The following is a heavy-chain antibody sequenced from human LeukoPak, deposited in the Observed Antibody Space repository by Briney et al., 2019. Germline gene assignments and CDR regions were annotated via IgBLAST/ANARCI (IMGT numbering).Heavy chain of an antibody. D-gene: IGHD1-26*01. CDR2: INHSGST. CDR3: ARGLYSGSYSPGY. J-gene: IGHJ4*02. CDR1: GGSFSGYY. Sequence: SETLSLTCVVYGGSFSGYYRSWIRQPPGKGLEWIGEINHSGSTNYNPSLKSRVTISLDTSKNQFSLKLSSVTAADTAVYYCARGLYSGSYSPGYWGPGSLVTVSS. V-gene: IGHV4-34*01.